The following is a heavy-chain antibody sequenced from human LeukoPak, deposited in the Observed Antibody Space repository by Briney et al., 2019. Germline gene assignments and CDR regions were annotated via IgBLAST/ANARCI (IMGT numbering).Heavy chain of an antibody. CDR3: ASSLWFGEAEAISFDY. V-gene: IGHV4-59*01. D-gene: IGHD3-10*01. CDR2: IYYSGST. CDR1: GGSISSYY. Sequence: PSETLSLTCTVSGGSISSYYWSWIRQPPGKGLEWIGYIYYSGSTNYNPSLKSRVTISVDTSKNQFSLKLSSVTAADTAVYYCASSLWFGEAEAISFDYWGQGTLVTVSS. J-gene: IGHJ4*02.